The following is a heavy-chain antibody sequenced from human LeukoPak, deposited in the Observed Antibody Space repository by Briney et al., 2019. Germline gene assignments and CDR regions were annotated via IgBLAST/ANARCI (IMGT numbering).Heavy chain of an antibody. Sequence: SETLSLTCSVSGVSIDRSTFYWGWFRQPPGKGLEWIGTLYYMGSTYYNESLKSRVTISVDTSKNQFSLKLSSVTAADTAVYYCARDPITMVRGVIITGVFDYWGQGTLVTVSS. J-gene: IGHJ4*02. CDR1: GVSIDRSTFY. V-gene: IGHV4-39*07. CDR2: LYYMGST. CDR3: ARDPITMVRGVIITGVFDY. D-gene: IGHD3-10*01.